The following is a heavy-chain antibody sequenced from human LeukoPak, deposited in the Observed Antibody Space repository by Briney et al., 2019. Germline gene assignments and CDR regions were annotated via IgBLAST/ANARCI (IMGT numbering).Heavy chain of an antibody. CDR1: GGSISSYY. D-gene: IGHD6-19*01. CDR2: IYYSGST. Sequence: PSETLSLTCTVSGGSISSYYWSWIRQPPGKGLEWIGYIYYSGSTSYNPSLKSRVTISVDTSKNQFSLKLSSVTAADTAVYYCARGGYSSGVFDYWGQGTLVTVSS. CDR3: ARGGYSSGVFDY. J-gene: IGHJ4*02. V-gene: IGHV4-59*01.